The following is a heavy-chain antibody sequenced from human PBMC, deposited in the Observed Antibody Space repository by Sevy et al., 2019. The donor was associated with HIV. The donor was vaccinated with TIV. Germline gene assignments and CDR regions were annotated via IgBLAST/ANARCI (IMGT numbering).Heavy chain of an antibody. CDR2: IRGKPYGGTT. D-gene: IGHD1-26*01. CDR3: TRVEGAADWGMDV. J-gene: IGHJ6*02. V-gene: IGHV3-49*04. CDR1: GFTFGDYT. Sequence: PHGESLKISCTPSGFTFGDYTMTWVRQAPGKGLEWVAFIRGKPYGGTTEYAASVKGRFSISRDDSKSIAYLQMNSLKIEDTGVYYCTRVEGAADWGMDVWGQGTTVTVSS.